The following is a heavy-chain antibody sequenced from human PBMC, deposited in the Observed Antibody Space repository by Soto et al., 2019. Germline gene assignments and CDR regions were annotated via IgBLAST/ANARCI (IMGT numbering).Heavy chain of an antibody. J-gene: IGHJ5*02. CDR3: ATEGAYCDSGDCNSAHNWLDP. CDR1: GYTFTKYC. CDR2: IDPSDSYT. Sequence: GESLKISCKGSGYTFTKYCISWVLQMPWRGLEWMGRIDPSDSYTKYSASFQGHVSISVDNSITTAYLQWTSLKASDTAIYYCATEGAYCDSGDCNSAHNWLDPWGQGTLVTVSS. V-gene: IGHV5-10-1*01. D-gene: IGHD2-21*02.